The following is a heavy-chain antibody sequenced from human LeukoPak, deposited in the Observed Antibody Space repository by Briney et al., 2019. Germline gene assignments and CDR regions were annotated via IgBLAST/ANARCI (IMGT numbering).Heavy chain of an antibody. CDR1: GYTFTSYG. CDR3: ARGRDYYDSSGYSDY. V-gene: IGHV1-18*01. Sequence: PEASVKVSCKASGYTFTSYGISWVRQAPGQGLEWMGWISAYNGNTSYAQKLQGRVTMTTDTSTSTAYMELRSLRSDDTAVYYCARGRDYYDSSGYSDYWGQGTLVTVSS. CDR2: ISAYNGNT. D-gene: IGHD3-22*01. J-gene: IGHJ4*02.